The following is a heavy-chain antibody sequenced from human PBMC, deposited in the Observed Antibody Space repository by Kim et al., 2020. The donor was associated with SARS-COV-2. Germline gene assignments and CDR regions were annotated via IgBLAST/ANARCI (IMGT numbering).Heavy chain of an antibody. CDR2: VTGSGATT. CDR1: GFNFGSYA. CDR3: AKRGCSGGSCFDS. D-gene: IGHD2-15*01. J-gene: IGHJ4*02. Sequence: GGSLRLSCAASGFNFGSYAMSWVRQAPGKGLEWVSSVTGSGATTSYADSLEGRFTISRDNMKNTIFLQMTSLRADDTAVYFCAKRGCSGGSCFDSWGQG. V-gene: IGHV3-23*01.